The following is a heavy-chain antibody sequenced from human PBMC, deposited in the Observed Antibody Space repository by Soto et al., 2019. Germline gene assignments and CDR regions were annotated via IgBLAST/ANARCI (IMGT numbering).Heavy chain of an antibody. CDR1: GGSISSYY. J-gene: IGHJ4*02. CDR3: ARWHQLRIDY. Sequence: TLSLTCTVSGGSISSYYWSWIRQPPGKGLEWIGYIYYSGSTNYNPSLKSRVTISVDTSKNQFSLKLSSVTAADTAVYYCARWHQLRIDYWGQGTLVTVSS. V-gene: IGHV4-59*01. CDR2: IYYSGST. D-gene: IGHD2-2*01.